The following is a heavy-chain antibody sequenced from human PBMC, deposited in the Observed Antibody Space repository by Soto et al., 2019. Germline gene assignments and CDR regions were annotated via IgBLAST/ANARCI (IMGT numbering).Heavy chain of an antibody. CDR2: IYYSGST. Sequence: SETLSLTCTVSGGSISSYYWSWIRQPPGKGLEWIGYIYYSGSTNYNPSLKSRVTISVDTSKNQFSLKLSSVTAADTAVYYCARCPENIAAAGLNWFDPWGQGTLVTVSS. J-gene: IGHJ5*02. D-gene: IGHD6-13*01. CDR1: GGSISSYY. V-gene: IGHV4-59*12. CDR3: ARCPENIAAAGLNWFDP.